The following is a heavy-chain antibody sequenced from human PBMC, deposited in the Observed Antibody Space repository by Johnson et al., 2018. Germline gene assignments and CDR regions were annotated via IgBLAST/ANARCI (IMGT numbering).Heavy chain of an antibody. CDR1: GFTFSNYA. CDR2: ISGRAGDT. Sequence: VQLVESGGGLVKPGGSLRLSCGASGFTFSNYAMSWVRQAPGKGLEWVSDISGRAGDTDYEDSRKGRFTTSIDNAKNSRYLQMNSLRAEDTAVYYCARDSVTTYDDYYDYGMDVWGQGTTVTVSS. CDR3: ARDSVTTYDDYYDYGMDV. J-gene: IGHJ6*02. V-gene: IGHV3-21*01. D-gene: IGHD4-17*01.